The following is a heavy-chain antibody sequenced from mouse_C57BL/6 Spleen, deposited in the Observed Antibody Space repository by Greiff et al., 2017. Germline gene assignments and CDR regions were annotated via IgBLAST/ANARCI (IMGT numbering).Heavy chain of an antibody. Sequence: QVQLQQSGAELVRPGTSVKLSCKASGYTFTSYWMHWVKQRPGQGLEWIGVIDPSDSYTNYNQKFKGKATFTVDTSSSTAYMQLSSLTSEDSAVYYCARGGSGRTGAYWGQGTLVTVSA. V-gene: IGHV1-59*01. J-gene: IGHJ3*01. CDR2: IDPSDSYT. CDR1: GYTFTSYW. D-gene: IGHD3-2*02. CDR3: ARGGSGRTGAY.